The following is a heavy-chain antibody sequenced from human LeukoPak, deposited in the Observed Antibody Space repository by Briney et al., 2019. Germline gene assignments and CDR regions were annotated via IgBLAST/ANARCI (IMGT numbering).Heavy chain of an antibody. CDR2: INAGNGNT. CDR3: ARSLLVQHLFDP. V-gene: IGHV1-3*01. CDR1: GYTFTSYA. Sequence: ASVKVSCKASGYTFTSYAMHWVRQAPGQRLEWMGWINAGNGNTRYSQKFQGRVTITRDTSASTAYMELSSLRSEDTAVYYCARSLLVQHLFDPWGQGTLVTVSS. J-gene: IGHJ5*02. D-gene: IGHD3-10*01.